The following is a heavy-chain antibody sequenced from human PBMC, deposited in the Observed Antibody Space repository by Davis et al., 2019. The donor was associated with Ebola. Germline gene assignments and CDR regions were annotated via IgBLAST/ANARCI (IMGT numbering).Heavy chain of an antibody. V-gene: IGHV3-53*01. J-gene: IGHJ6*02. CDR1: GFTFSNNY. Sequence: GESLKISCTVSGFTFSNNYMSWVRQAPGKGLEWVSVIYNGGSTYYADSVKGRFTISRDNSKNTLYLQMNSLRAEDTAVYFCARQLPYYSYGMDVWGQGTTVTVSS. CDR3: ARQLPYYSYGMDV. CDR2: IYNGGST. D-gene: IGHD2-2*01.